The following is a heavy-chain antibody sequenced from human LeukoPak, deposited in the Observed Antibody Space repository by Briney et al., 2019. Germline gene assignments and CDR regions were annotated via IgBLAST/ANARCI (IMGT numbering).Heavy chain of an antibody. CDR1: GYTFTGYY. Sequence: GASVKVSCKASGYTFTGYYMHWVRQAHGQGLEWMGWINPNSGGTNYAQKFQGRVTMTRDTSISTAYMELSRLRSDDTAVYYCAREFGELLLRGYYFDYWGQGTLVTVSS. V-gene: IGHV1-2*02. CDR3: AREFGELLLRGYYFDY. D-gene: IGHD3-10*01. J-gene: IGHJ4*02. CDR2: INPNSGGT.